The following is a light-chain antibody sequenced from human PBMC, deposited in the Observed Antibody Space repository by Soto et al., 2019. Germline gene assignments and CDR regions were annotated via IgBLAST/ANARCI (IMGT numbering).Light chain of an antibody. V-gene: IGLV6-57*04. J-gene: IGLJ2*01. CDR1: SGSIASNY. Sequence: NFMLTQPHSVSESPGKTVTISCTRSSGSIASNYVQWYQQRPGSAPTTVIYEDNQRPSGVPDRFSSSIDSSSNSASLTISGLKTEDEADYYCQFYDSSLVVFGGGTKLTVL. CDR3: QFYDSSLVV. CDR2: EDN.